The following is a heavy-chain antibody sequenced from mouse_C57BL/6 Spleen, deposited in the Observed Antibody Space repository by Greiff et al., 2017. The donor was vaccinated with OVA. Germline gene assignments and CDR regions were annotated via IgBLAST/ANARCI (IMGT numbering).Heavy chain of an antibody. CDR2: IYPRSGNT. V-gene: IGHV1-81*01. Sequence: QVQLQQSGAELARPGASVKLSCKASGYTFTSYGISWVKQRTGQALEWIGEIYPRSGNTYYNEKFKGKATLTADKSSSTAYMELRSLTSEDSAVYFCARGYYYGSSPYWYFDVWGTGTTVTVSS. J-gene: IGHJ1*03. CDR3: ARGYYYGSSPYWYFDV. CDR1: GYTFTSYG. D-gene: IGHD1-1*01.